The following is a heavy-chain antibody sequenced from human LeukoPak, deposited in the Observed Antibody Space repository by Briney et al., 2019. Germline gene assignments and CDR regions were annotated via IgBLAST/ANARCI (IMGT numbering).Heavy chain of an antibody. D-gene: IGHD3-3*01. Sequence: SGTLSLTCDVSRGSVSSNNWWSWVRQPPGKGLEWIGEIFHTGSTNYNPSLKSRVTISVDKSKNQFSLKLSSVTAADTAVYYCARDHGSTIFGVAYGAFDIWGQGTMVTVSS. V-gene: IGHV4-4*02. CDR3: ARDHGSTIFGVAYGAFDI. CDR2: IFHTGST. J-gene: IGHJ3*02. CDR1: RGSVSSNNW.